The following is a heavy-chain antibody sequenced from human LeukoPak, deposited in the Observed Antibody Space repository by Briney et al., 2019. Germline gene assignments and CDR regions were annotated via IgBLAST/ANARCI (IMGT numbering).Heavy chain of an antibody. V-gene: IGHV3-66*01. J-gene: IGHJ5*02. Sequence: GGSLRLSCAASGFTVSSNYMSWVRQAPGKGLEWVSVIYSGGSTYYADSVKGRFTISRDNSKNTLYLQMNSLRAEDTAVYYCAKGPYGSGTLSPFDPWGQGTLVTVSS. CDR3: AKGPYGSGTLSPFDP. D-gene: IGHD3-10*01. CDR1: GFTVSSNY. CDR2: IYSGGST.